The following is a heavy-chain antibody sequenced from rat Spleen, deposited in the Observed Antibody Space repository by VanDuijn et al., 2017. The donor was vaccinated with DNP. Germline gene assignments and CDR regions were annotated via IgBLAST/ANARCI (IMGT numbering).Heavy chain of an antibody. J-gene: IGHJ3*01. V-gene: IGHV5-22*01. CDR2: SSYDGGST. CDR3: VRPHYYSSGGFGY. CDR1: GFTFRDYY. Sequence: EVQLVESGGGLVQPGGSLKLSCAASGFTFRDYYMAWVRQAPTKGLEWVAYSSYDGGSTYNGDSVKGRFTISRDNAKSTLYLQMNSLTSEDMATYYCVRPHYYSSGGFGYWGQGTLVTVSS. D-gene: IGHD1-1*01.